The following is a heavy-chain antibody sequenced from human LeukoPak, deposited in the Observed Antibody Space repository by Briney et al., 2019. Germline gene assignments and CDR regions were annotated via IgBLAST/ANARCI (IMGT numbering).Heavy chain of an antibody. CDR1: GYTFTSYG. CDR2: ISAYNGNT. J-gene: IGHJ4*02. D-gene: IGHD6-19*01. V-gene: IGHV1-18*01. CDR3: ARTGIAVAGTGGRPGY. Sequence: ASVKVSCKASGYTFTSYGISWVRQAPGQGLEWMGWISAYNGNTNYAQKLQGRVTMTTDTSTSTDYMELRSLRCDDTAVYYCARTGIAVAGTGGRPGYWGQRTMVTVSS.